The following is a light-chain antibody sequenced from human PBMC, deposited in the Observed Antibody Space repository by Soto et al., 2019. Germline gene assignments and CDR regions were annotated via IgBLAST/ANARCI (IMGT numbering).Light chain of an antibody. Sequence: SYELTQSPSVSVPPGQTARITCGGKNIGSKSVQWYQQKPGQAPVVVVSDNSDRPSGIPERFSGSNSGNTATLTISRVEAGDEADYYCQVWDSSSYHPVFGGGTKLTVL. CDR2: DNS. V-gene: IGLV3-21*02. CDR1: NIGSKS. CDR3: QVWDSSSYHPV. J-gene: IGLJ2*01.